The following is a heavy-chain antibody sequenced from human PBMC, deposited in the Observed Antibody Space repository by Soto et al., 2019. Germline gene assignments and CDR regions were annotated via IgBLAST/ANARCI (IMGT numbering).Heavy chain of an antibody. CDR1: GFTFSSYG. Sequence: QVQLVESGGGVVQPGRSLRLSCAASGFTFSSYGMHWVRQAPGKGLEWVAVISYDGSNKYYADSVKGRFTISRDNSKNTLYLQMHSLRAEDTAVYYCAKDLGGGCDYWGQGTLVTVSS. CDR3: AKDLGGGCDY. D-gene: IGHD2-15*01. CDR2: ISYDGSNK. V-gene: IGHV3-30*18. J-gene: IGHJ4*02.